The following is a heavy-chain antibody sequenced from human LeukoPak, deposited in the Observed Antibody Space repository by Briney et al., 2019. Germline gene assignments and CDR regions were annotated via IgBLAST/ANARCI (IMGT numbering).Heavy chain of an antibody. CDR2: IYSSGST. CDR1: GGSISSYY. Sequence: SETLSLTCTVSGGSISSYYWIWIRQPAGKGLEWIGRIYSSGSTNYNPSLKSRVTMSVDTSKNQFSLKLSSVTAADTAVYYCARVQRGDYYDSSGYYFSFLYYFDYWGQGTLVTVSS. V-gene: IGHV4-4*07. CDR3: ARVQRGDYYDSSGYYFSFLYYFDY. D-gene: IGHD3-22*01. J-gene: IGHJ4*02.